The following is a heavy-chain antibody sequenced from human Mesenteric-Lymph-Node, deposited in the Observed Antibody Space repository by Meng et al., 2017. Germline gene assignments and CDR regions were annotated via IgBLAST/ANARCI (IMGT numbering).Heavy chain of an antibody. CDR2: INPHTGGI. D-gene: IGHD5-18*01. CDR3: AREDTAMVKYY. V-gene: IGHV1-2*06. CDR1: GYTFTVYY. Sequence: QVQLVQSGAEVPKPGASVKVSCKASGYTFTVYYMHWVRQAPGQGLEWMGRINPHTGGINYAQEFQGRVAMTTDTSTSTAYMERRSLRSDDTAVYYCAREDTAMVKYYWGQGTLVTVSS. J-gene: IGHJ4*02.